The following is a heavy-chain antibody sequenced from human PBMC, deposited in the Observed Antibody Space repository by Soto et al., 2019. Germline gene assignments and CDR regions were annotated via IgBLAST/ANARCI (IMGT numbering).Heavy chain of an antibody. CDR1: TGYA. Sequence: GSLRLSCTALTGYAMSWVRRGPGKGLERISTISPTGNTHYADSVEGRFTISRDDSKNTFYLQMNNLRADDTGVYYCAKDPSTGHADLWGQGTLVTVSS. D-gene: IGHD3-9*01. J-gene: IGHJ5*02. CDR2: ISPTGNT. CDR3: AKDPSTGHADL. V-gene: IGHV3-23*01.